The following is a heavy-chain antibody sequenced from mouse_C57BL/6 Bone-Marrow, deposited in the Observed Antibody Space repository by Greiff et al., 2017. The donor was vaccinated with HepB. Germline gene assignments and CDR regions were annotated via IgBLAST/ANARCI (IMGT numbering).Heavy chain of an antibody. J-gene: IGHJ3*01. CDR1: GYTFTSYW. V-gene: IGHV1-5*01. CDR2: IYPGNSNT. CDR3: TREDFYYIAY. D-gene: IGHD2-1*01. Sequence: EVQLQQSGTVLARPGASVKMSCKTSGYTFTSYWMHWVKQRPGQGLEWIGAIYPGNSNTSYNQKFKGKAKLTTVTSASTAYMELSSLTNEDSAVYYCTREDFYYIAYWGQGTLVTVSA.